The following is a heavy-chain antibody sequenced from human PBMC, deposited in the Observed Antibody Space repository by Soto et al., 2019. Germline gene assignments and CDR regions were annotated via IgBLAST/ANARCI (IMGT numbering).Heavy chain of an antibody. V-gene: IGHV4-61*01. D-gene: IGHD3-3*01. J-gene: IGHJ3*02. Sequence: PSETLSLTCTVSGGSISSGSYYWSWIRQPPGKGLEWIGYIYYSGSTNYNPSLTSRVTISVDTSKNQFSLKLSSVTAADTAVYYCARVQAARDFWGGYAFDIWGKGKMVTV. CDR1: GGSISSGSYY. CDR3: ARVQAARDFWGGYAFDI. CDR2: IYYSGST.